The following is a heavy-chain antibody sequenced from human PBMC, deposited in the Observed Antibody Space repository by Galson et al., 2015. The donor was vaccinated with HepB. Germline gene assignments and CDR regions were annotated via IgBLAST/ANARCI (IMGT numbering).Heavy chain of an antibody. J-gene: IGHJ4*02. Sequence: SLRLSCAASGFTFSSYGINWVRQAPGKGLEWVAVISYDGSNKYYADSVKGRFTISRDNSKNTLYLQMNSLRAEDTAVYYCAKDPTPHGSGTELINYFDHWGQGTLVTVSS. D-gene: IGHD3-10*01. CDR3: AKDPTPHGSGTELINYFDH. CDR2: ISYDGSNK. CDR1: GFTFSSYG. V-gene: IGHV3-30*18.